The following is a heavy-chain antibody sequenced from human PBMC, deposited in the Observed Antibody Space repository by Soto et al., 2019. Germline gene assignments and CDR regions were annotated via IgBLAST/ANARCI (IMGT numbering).Heavy chain of an antibody. CDR2: INHTGGT. CDR3: ATRITVFGLLIPPFDP. V-gene: IGHV4-34*01. Sequence: SETLSLTCAVYGGSVNDYYWNWIRQPPGKGLEWIGEINHTGGTHYNPSLKSRVTMSVDTSKNQFSLRLSSVTAADTAIYYCATRITVFGLLIPPFDPWGQGTQVTVSS. J-gene: IGHJ5*02. D-gene: IGHD3-3*01. CDR1: GGSVNDYY.